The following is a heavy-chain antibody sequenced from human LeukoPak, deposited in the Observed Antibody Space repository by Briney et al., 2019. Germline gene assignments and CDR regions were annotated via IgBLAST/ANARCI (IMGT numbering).Heavy chain of an antibody. D-gene: IGHD2-15*01. J-gene: IGHJ4*02. CDR3: ARSSGYCSGGSCYRDY. CDR1: GFTFSTYW. V-gene: IGHV3-7*05. Sequence: GGSLRLSCAASGFTFSTYWMSWVRQAPGKGLEWVANIKQDGSEKYYVDSVKGRFTISRDNAKNSLYLQMNSLRAEDTAVYYCARSSGYCSGGSCYRDYWGQGTLVTVPS. CDR2: IKQDGSEK.